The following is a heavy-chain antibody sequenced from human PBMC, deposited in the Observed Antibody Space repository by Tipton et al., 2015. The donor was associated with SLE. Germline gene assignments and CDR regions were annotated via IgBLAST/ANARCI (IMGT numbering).Heavy chain of an antibody. D-gene: IGHD3-22*01. CDR3: ARVDGRYDSSGYHLDY. CDR1: GGTFSSYA. V-gene: IGHV1-69*01. Sequence: QSGPEVKKPGSSVKVSCKASGGTFSSYAISWVRQAPGQGLEWMGGIIPIFGTANYAQKFQGRVTITADESTSTAYMELSSLRSEDTAVYYCARVDGRYDSSGYHLDYWGQGTLVTVSS. J-gene: IGHJ4*02. CDR2: IIPIFGTA.